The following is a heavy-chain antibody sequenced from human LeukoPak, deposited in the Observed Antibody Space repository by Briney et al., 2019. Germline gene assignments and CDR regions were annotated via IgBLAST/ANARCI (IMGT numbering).Heavy chain of an antibody. CDR2: TNPSGGST. V-gene: IGHV1-46*01. Sequence: ASVKVSCKASGYTFTSYYMHWVRQAPGQGLEWMGITNPSGGSTSYAQKFQGRVTMTRDTSTSTVYMELSSLRSEGTAVYYCARESSRGRYCSSTSCYDDAFDIWGQGTMVTVSS. CDR3: ARESSRGRYCSSTSCYDDAFDI. D-gene: IGHD2-2*01. J-gene: IGHJ3*02. CDR1: GYTFTSYY.